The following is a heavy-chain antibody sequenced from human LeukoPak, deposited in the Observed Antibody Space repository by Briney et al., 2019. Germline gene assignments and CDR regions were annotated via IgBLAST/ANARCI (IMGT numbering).Heavy chain of an antibody. V-gene: IGHV4-34*01. CDR3: ARVGITTGWTFDS. Sequence: SETLSLTCAVYGGPFSGYYWTWLRQSPGKGLEWIGEINHRGGTTYNPSLKSRVTISVDTSNNQFSLRVNSVTAADTAVYYCARVGITTGWTFDSWGQGTLVTVSS. CDR2: INHRGGT. J-gene: IGHJ4*02. D-gene: IGHD6-19*01. CDR1: GGPFSGYY.